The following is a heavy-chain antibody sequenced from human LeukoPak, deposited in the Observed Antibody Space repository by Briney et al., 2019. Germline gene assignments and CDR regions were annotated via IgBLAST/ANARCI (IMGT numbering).Heavy chain of an antibody. V-gene: IGHV1-69*01. D-gene: IGHD6-13*01. Sequence: GSSVKVSCKASGGTFSSYAISWVRQAPGQGLEWMGGIIPILGTANYAQKFQGRVTITADESTSTAYMELSSLRSEDTAVYYCARDPYSSSWHDAFDIWGQGTMVTVSS. J-gene: IGHJ3*02. CDR1: GGTFSSYA. CDR3: ARDPYSSSWHDAFDI. CDR2: IIPILGTA.